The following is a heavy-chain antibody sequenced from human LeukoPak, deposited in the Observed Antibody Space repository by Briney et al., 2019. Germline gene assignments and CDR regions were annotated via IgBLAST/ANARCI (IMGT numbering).Heavy chain of an antibody. CDR3: AKNRNYYDSSGYYYFFDY. CDR2: INPNSGGT. J-gene: IGHJ4*02. D-gene: IGHD3-22*01. CDR1: GYTFTGYY. V-gene: IGHV1-2*06. Sequence: GESLKISCKASGYTFTGYYMHWVRQAPGQGLEWMGRINPNSGGTNYAQKFQGRVTMTRDTSISTAYMELSRLRSDDTAVYYCAKNRNYYDSSGYYYFFDYWGQGTLVTVSS.